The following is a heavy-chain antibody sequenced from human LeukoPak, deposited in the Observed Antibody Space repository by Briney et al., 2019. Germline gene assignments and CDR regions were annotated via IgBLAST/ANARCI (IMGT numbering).Heavy chain of an antibody. J-gene: IGHJ5*02. CDR3: AGGFFWFAP. CDR1: SGSFSGYY. V-gene: IGHV4-34*01. Sequence: SETLSLTCAVYSGSFSGYYWSWIRQPPGKGLEWIGEINHSGSTNYNPSLTSRVTISVDTSKNQFSLTLSSVPAPDTAVYSFAGGFFWFAPGGQGPRVTVP. D-gene: IGHD3-3*01. CDR2: INHSGST.